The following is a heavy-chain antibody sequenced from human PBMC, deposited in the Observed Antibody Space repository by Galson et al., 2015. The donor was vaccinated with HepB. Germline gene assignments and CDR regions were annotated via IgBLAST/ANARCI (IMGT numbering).Heavy chain of an antibody. V-gene: IGHV3-9*01. J-gene: IGHJ2*01. CDR1: GFIFDDYA. Sequence: SLRLSCAASGFIFDDYAMHWVRQAPGKGLEWVSDISWNSGSINYATSAKGRFTISRDNAKNSVHLQMNSLRTEDTAFYYCVKSTRGRSGWYFDLWGRGTLVAVSS. CDR2: ISWNSGSI. D-gene: IGHD3-10*01. CDR3: VKSTRGRSGWYFDL.